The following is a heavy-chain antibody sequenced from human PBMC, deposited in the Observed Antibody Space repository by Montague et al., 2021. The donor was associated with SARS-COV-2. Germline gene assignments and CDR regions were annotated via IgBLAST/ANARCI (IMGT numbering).Heavy chain of an antibody. CDR2: FLHSGST. J-gene: IGHJ3*02. CDR1: ACSMSSSNW. Sequence: SETLSLTCAVSACSMSSSNWGRALRPRPGSGGAWTGDFLHSGSTNYTLSLTSRFTTSVDKSKNQFSLKLSSVTVADTAVYYCAERGYSYGWGAFDIWGQGTMVSVAS. CDR3: AERGYSYGWGAFDI. V-gene: IGHV4-4*02. D-gene: IGHD5-18*01.